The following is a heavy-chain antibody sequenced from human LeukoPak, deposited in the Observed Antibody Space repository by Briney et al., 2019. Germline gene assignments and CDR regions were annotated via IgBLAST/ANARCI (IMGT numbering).Heavy chain of an antibody. D-gene: IGHD3-9*01. CDR3: ARDYDILTGYRFDYMDV. Sequence: ASVKVSCKASGYTFTSYGISWVRQAPGQGLEWMGLISAYNGNTNYAQKLQGRVTMTTDTSTSTAYMELRSLRSDDTAVYYCARDYDILTGYRFDYMDVWGKGTTVTVSS. J-gene: IGHJ6*03. CDR2: ISAYNGNT. V-gene: IGHV1-18*01. CDR1: GYTFTSYG.